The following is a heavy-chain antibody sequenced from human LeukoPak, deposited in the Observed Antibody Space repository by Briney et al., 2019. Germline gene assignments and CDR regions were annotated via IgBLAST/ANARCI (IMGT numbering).Heavy chain of an antibody. J-gene: IGHJ4*02. Sequence: GSLRLSCAASGFTFRRHWMHWVRQAPGKGLVWVSRIRPDGSGANYADSVEGRFTISRDNAKDTLYLQMNSLRAEDTGLYYCTRDLIAGSGTYDYWGQGTLVTVSS. CDR1: GFTFRRHW. D-gene: IGHD3-10*01. CDR2: IRPDGSGA. CDR3: TRDLIAGSGTYDY. V-gene: IGHV3-74*01.